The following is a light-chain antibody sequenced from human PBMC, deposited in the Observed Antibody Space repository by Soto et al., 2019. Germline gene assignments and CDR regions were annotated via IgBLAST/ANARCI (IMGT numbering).Light chain of an antibody. V-gene: IGLV1-40*01. CDR2: GNS. CDR3: QSYDSSLSGNVV. Sequence: QSVLTQPPSVSGAPGQRVTISCPASSSNIGAGYDVHWYQQLPGTAPKLLIYGNSNRPSGVPDRFSGSTSGTSASLAITGLQAENGPDYDCQSYDSSLSGNVVFGGGTKLTVL. CDR1: SSNIGAGYD. J-gene: IGLJ2*01.